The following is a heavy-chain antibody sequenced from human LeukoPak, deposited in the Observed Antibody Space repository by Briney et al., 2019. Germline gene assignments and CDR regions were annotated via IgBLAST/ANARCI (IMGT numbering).Heavy chain of an antibody. CDR3: ARDPDFSTFLQGDY. CDR1: GFTSSAYA. Sequence: GRSLRLSCAASGFTSSAYAMHWVRQAPGKGLEWVAAMSSDGSSKYYTDSVKGRFTISSDNSKNTLYLQMHSLRPEDTAVYYCARDPDFSTFLQGDYWGQGTQVTVSS. CDR2: MSSDGSSK. D-gene: IGHD2/OR15-2a*01. V-gene: IGHV3-30*04. J-gene: IGHJ4*02.